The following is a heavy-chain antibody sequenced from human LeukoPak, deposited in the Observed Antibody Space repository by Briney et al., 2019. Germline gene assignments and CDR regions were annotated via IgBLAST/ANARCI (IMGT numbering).Heavy chain of an antibody. Sequence: GGSLRLSCAASGFTFSSYSMNWVRQAPGKGLEWVSSISSSSSYIYYADSVKGRFTISRDNAKNSLYLQMNSLRAEDTAVYYCASRAYYYGTGFDYWGQGTLVTVSS. CDR1: GFTFSSYS. D-gene: IGHD3-10*01. J-gene: IGHJ4*02. V-gene: IGHV3-21*01. CDR2: ISSSSSYI. CDR3: ASRAYYYGTGFDY.